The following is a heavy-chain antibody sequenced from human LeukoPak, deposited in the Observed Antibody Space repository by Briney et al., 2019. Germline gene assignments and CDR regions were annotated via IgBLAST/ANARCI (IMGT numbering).Heavy chain of an antibody. CDR3: ARQRDSNWFDP. V-gene: IGHV1-46*01. Sequence: GASVKVFCKASGYTFINYYMHWVRQAPGQGLEWMGIINPSAGSTTYAQNFQGRVTMTRDTSTNTVYMELNSLRSDDTAVYYCARQRDSNWFDPWGQGTLVTVSS. CDR2: INPSAGST. CDR1: GYTFINYY. J-gene: IGHJ5*02. D-gene: IGHD4-11*01.